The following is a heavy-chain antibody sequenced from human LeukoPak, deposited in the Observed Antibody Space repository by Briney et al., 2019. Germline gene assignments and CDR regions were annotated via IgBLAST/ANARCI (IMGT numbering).Heavy chain of an antibody. CDR3: ARGESLVYLLYSRV. D-gene: IGHD4-11*01. J-gene: IGHJ6*04. CDR1: GYTSTVYY. V-gene: IGHV1-2*02. CDR2: INPNSGGT. Sequence: ASVKLSPEVSGYTSTVYYIHWVRPAPGQGLEWMGWINPNSGGTNYSQKFQGRVTMTRDTSISTAYMELSRLRSDDTAVYYSARGESLVYLLYSRVGGKGNAVTVSS.